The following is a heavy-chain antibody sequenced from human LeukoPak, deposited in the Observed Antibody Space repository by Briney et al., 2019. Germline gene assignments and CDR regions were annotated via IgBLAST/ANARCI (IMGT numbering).Heavy chain of an antibody. J-gene: IGHJ4*02. D-gene: IGHD3-22*01. CDR1: GGSIRSSNYY. V-gene: IGHV4-39*07. Sequence: SETLSLTCTDSGGSIRSSNYYWGWVRQPPGKGLEWIGTIYYSGSTYYNPSLKSRVTISVDTSKNQFSLKLTSMTAADTAVYYCAREGRDSYDSSGYSPDYWGQGALVTVSS. CDR3: AREGRDSYDSSGYSPDY. CDR2: IYYSGST.